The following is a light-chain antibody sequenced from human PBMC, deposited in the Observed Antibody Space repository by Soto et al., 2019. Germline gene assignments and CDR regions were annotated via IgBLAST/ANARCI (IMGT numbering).Light chain of an antibody. CDR1: TGAVTNGHY. J-gene: IGLJ1*01. V-gene: IGLV7-46*01. CDR3: LLSYNGPYV. CDR2: DTP. Sequence: QAVVTQEPSLTVSPGGTVTLTCGSSTGAVTNGHYPYWFQQKPGQAPRTLIYDTPNRHSWTPARFSGSLLGGKAALTLSGAQPEDEAEYYCLLSYNGPYVFGTGTNVTVL.